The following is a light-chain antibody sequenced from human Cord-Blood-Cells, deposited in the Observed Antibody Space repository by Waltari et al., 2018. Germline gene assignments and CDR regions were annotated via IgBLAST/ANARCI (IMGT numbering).Light chain of an antibody. J-gene: IGKJ4*01. CDR1: QSISSY. Sequence: DIQMTQSPSSLSASVGDRVTITCQASQSISSYLNWYQQKPGKAPKLLIYAASILQSGVPSMFSGSGSGTDFSLTISSLQPEDFATYDGQQSYSTPLTFGGGTKVNIK. CDR3: QQSYSTPLT. V-gene: IGKV1-39*01. CDR2: AAS.